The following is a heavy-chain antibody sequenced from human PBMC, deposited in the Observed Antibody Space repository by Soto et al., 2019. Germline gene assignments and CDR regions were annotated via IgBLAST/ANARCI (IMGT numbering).Heavy chain of an antibody. V-gene: IGHV3-21*01. D-gene: IGHD6-6*01. CDR2: ISSSSSYI. Sequence: GGSLRLSCAASGFTFSSYSMNWVRQAPGKGLEWVSSISSSSSYIYYADSVKGRFTISRDNAKNQFSLKLSSVTAADTAVYYCASRAGDSSSSGYWGQGTLVTVSS. J-gene: IGHJ4*02. CDR3: ASRAGDSSSSGY. CDR1: GFTFSSYS.